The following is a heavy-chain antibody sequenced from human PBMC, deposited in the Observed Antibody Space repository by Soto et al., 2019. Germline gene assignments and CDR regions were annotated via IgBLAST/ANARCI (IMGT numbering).Heavy chain of an antibody. V-gene: IGHV3-30-3*01. Sequence: GGSLRLSCAASGFTFSSYAMHWVRQAPGKGLEWVAVISYDGSNKYYADSVKGRFTISRDNSKNTLYLQMNSLRAEDTAVYYCARVNWNRHYYYYYGMDVWGQGTTVTVSS. CDR3: ARVNWNRHYYYYYGMDV. CDR1: GFTFSSYA. J-gene: IGHJ6*02. D-gene: IGHD1-20*01. CDR2: ISYDGSNK.